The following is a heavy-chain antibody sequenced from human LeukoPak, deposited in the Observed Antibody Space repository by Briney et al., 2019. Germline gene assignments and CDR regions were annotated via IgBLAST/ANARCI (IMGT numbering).Heavy chain of an antibody. CDR1: GYTFTSYG. CDR2: INTNTGNP. J-gene: IGHJ5*02. CDR3: ARFRIRVRSKVVISNNWFDP. D-gene: IGHD3-22*01. V-gene: IGHV7-4-1*02. Sequence: GASVKVSCKASGYTFTSYGISWVRQAPGQGLEWMGWINTNTGNPTYAQGFTGRFVFSLDTSVSTAYLQISSLKAEDTAVYYCARFRIRVRSKVVISNNWFDPWGQGTLVTVSP.